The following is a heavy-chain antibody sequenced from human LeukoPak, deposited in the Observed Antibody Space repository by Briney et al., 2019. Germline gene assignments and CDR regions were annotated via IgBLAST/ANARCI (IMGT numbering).Heavy chain of an antibody. Sequence: ASEKFSCEASGYTFTGYYMHWVRHPPGQGLEWMGCINPNSGGTNYAQKFQGRVTMTRDTSISTDYMQLSRLRSDDKAVYYCARDRGGYYYDSRDFDYWGQGTLVTVSS. V-gene: IGHV1-2*02. CDR3: ARDRGGYYYDSRDFDY. J-gene: IGHJ4*02. CDR2: INPNSGGT. CDR1: GYTFTGYY. D-gene: IGHD3-22*01.